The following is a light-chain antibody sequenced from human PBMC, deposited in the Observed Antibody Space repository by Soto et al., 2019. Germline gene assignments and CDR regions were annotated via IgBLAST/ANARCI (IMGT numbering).Light chain of an antibody. V-gene: IGKV3-15*01. CDR3: QQYNNWPPIT. CDR1: QSLGGH. Sequence: EIVMTQSPATLSLSPGERATLSCRASQSLGGHLAWYQQKPGQAPRLLIYAASTRATGIPARFSGSGSGTEFSLTISNLQSEDFAVYYCQQYNNWPPITFGGGTKVEIK. CDR2: AAS. J-gene: IGKJ4*01.